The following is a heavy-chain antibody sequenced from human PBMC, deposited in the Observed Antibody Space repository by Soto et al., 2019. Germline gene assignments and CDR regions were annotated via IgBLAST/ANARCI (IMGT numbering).Heavy chain of an antibody. D-gene: IGHD2-2*01. CDR2: IYYSGNN. V-gene: IGHV4-39*01. Sequence: QLQLQESGPGLMKPSETLSLTCTVSGGSISSSNYYWGWIRQPPGKGLEGIGRIYYSGNNHYNPPPKLRVTMHVHTSKNQFSLKLSSVTAADTAVYYCARLGGYCSTTGCYGYYAMDVWGQGTTVTVSS. CDR1: GGSISSSNYY. CDR3: ARLGGYCSTTGCYGYYAMDV. J-gene: IGHJ6*02.